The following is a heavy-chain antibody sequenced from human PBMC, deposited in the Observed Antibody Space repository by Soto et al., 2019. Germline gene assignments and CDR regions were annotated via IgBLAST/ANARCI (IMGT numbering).Heavy chain of an antibody. D-gene: IGHD6-19*01. CDR2: IKQDGSEK. CDR3: ARDLVSYSSGWYYFDY. CDR1: GFIFSNYW. V-gene: IGHV3-7*01. J-gene: IGHJ4*02. Sequence: PGGSLRLSCAASGFIFSNYWMSWVRQAPGKGLEWVANIKQDGSEKYYVDSVKGRITISRDNAKNSLYLQMNSLRAEDTAVYYCARDLVSYSSGWYYFDYWGQGTLVTVSS.